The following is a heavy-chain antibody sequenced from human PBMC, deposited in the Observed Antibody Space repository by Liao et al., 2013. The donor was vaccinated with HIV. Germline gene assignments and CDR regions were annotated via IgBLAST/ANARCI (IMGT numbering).Heavy chain of an antibody. CDR1: GGSVSRTTYF. CDR2: IYTSGST. V-gene: IGHV4-39*07. CDR3: ARDPNFWSGPGY. D-gene: IGHD3-3*01. Sequence: QLQLQESGPGLVRPSETLSLTCSVSGGSVSRTTYFWGWIRQPPGMGLEWIGRIYTSGSTNYNPSLKSRVTMSVDTSKNQFSLKLSSVTAADTAVYYCARDPNFWSGPGYWGQGTLVTVSS. J-gene: IGHJ4*02.